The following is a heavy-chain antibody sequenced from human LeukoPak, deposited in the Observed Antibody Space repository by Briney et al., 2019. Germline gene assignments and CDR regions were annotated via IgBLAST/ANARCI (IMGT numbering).Heavy chain of an antibody. V-gene: IGHV3-23*01. CDR3: AKGSSSSRPYYFDY. CDR1: GFTFNNYV. Sequence: PGGSLRLSCAASGFTFNNYVMNWVRQAPGKGLEWVSAITDSSTSTYYADSVKGRFTISRHNSKNTLYLQMSSLRAEDTAVYYCAKGSSSSRPYYFDYWGQGTLVTVSS. J-gene: IGHJ4*02. D-gene: IGHD6-13*01. CDR2: ITDSSTST.